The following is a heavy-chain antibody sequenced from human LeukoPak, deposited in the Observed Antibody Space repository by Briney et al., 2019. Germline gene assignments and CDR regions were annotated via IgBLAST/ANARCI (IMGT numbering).Heavy chain of an antibody. CDR3: ARDPRWARGGHNYFDS. J-gene: IGHJ4*02. D-gene: IGHD4-23*01. Sequence: PSETLSLTCTVSGGSISGYYWSWIRQPPGKGLEWIGYIYYSGSTSYNPSLKSRVSISLDTSSNQFSVNLISVTAADTAVYYCARDPRWARGGHNYFDSWGQGILVTVSS. CDR1: GGSISGYY. CDR2: IYYSGST. V-gene: IGHV4-59*12.